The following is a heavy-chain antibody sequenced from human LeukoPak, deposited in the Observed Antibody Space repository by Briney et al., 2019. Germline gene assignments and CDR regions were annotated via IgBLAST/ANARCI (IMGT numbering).Heavy chain of an antibody. Sequence: ASVKVSCKASGYTFTGYYMHWVRQAPGQGLEWMGWINPNSGGTNYAQKFQGRVTMTRDTSISTAYMELSRLRSDDTAVYYCARSPVLVVPAAIVGSLDYWGQGTLVTVSS. CDR1: GYTFTGYY. CDR3: ARSPVLVVPAAIVGSLDY. V-gene: IGHV1-2*02. J-gene: IGHJ4*02. CDR2: INPNSGGT. D-gene: IGHD2-2*01.